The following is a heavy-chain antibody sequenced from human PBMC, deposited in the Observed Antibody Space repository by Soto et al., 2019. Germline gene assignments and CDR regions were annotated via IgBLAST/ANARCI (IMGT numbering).Heavy chain of an antibody. D-gene: IGHD3-22*01. V-gene: IGHV4-59*08. CDR3: ARQDTSGYAFDY. CDR2: ISYSGST. Sequence: QVQLQESGPGLVKPSETLSLTCTVSGGSISSFDWNWIRQSPGKGLEWIGYISYSGSTNYNPSLKSRVTISVDPSRSQCSLKLSSVTAADTAVDYCARQDTSGYAFDYWGQGTLVTVSS. J-gene: IGHJ4*02. CDR1: GGSISSFD.